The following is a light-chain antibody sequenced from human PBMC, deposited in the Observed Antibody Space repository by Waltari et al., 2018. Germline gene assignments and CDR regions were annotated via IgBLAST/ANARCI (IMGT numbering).Light chain of an antibody. CDR1: QSVGSSY. Sequence: EIVLTQSPGTLSLSPGESATLSCWASQSVGSSYLAWFQQKPGQAPRLLIYAVSSRATGIPDRFSGSGSGTDFTLTINRLEPEDSAVYYCQQYGSPPYTFGQGTKLEL. V-gene: IGKV3-20*01. CDR2: AVS. CDR3: QQYGSPPYT. J-gene: IGKJ2*01.